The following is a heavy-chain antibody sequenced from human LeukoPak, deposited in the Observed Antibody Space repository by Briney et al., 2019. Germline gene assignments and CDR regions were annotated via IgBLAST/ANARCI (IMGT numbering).Heavy chain of an antibody. CDR3: ARGLYYYDSNGRTPYDY. D-gene: IGHD3-22*01. Sequence: ASVKVSCKASGYTFISYDINWVRLASGQGLEWMGWKNPNSGITGYAQKFQGRVTMTRDTSISTAYMELSSLKSEDTAVYYCARGLYYYDSNGRTPYDYWGQGTLVTVSS. J-gene: IGHJ4*02. V-gene: IGHV1-8*01. CDR1: GYTFISYD. CDR2: KNPNSGIT.